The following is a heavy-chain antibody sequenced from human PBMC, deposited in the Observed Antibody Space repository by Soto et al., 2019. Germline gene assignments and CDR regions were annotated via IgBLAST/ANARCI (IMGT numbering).Heavy chain of an antibody. D-gene: IGHD1-26*01. Sequence: EVQLVESGGGLVQPGGSLRLSCAASGFTFSSYSMNWVRQAPGKGLEWVSYISSSSSTIYYADSVKGPFTISRDNAKNSLYLQINSVRAEDTAVYYCERHSGLGDIWGQGTMVTVSS. J-gene: IGHJ3*02. CDR3: ERHSGLGDI. CDR1: GFTFSSYS. CDR2: ISSSSSTI. V-gene: IGHV3-48*01.